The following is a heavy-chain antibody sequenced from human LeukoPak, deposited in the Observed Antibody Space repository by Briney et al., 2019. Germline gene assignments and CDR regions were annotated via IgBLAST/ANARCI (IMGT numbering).Heavy chain of an antibody. CDR1: GFTFSSYA. CDR2: ISGSGGST. CDR3: AKDRSDVRSYDFWSGYPINWFDP. D-gene: IGHD3-3*01. J-gene: IGHJ5*02. Sequence: PGGSLRLSCAASGFTFSSYAMSWVRQAPGKGLEWVSAISGSGGSTYYADSVKGRFTISRDNSKNTLYLQMNSLRAEDTAVYYCAKDRSDVRSYDFWSGYPINWFDPWGQGTLVTVSS. V-gene: IGHV3-23*01.